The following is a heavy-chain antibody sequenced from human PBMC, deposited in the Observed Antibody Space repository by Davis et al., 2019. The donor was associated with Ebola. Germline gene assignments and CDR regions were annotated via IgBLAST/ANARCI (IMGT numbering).Heavy chain of an antibody. CDR2: IKQDGSEK. D-gene: IGHD3-22*01. CDR1: GFTFSSYW. V-gene: IGHV3-7*01. Sequence: GESLKISCAASGFTFSSYWMSWVRQAPGKGLEWVANIKQDGSEKYYVDSVKGRFTISRDNAKNTLYLQMNSLRAEDTAVYYCARASEDDSSGYYDYWGQGTLVTVSS. J-gene: IGHJ4*02. CDR3: ARASEDDSSGYYDY.